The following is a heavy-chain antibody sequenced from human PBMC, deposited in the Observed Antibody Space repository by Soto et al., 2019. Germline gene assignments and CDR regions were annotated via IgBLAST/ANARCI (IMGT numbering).Heavy chain of an antibody. V-gene: IGHV4-30-2*01. D-gene: IGHD5-12*01. CDR1: GGSISSGGYS. CDR2: IYHRGST. J-gene: IGHJ4*02. CDR3: AAGGGLPRYY. Sequence: QLQLQESGSGLVKPSQTLSLTCAVSGGSISSGGYSWSWIRQPPGKGLEWIGYIYHRGSTYYNPSPKSRVAISVDRSKNQFSLKLSSVTAADTAVYYCAAGGGLPRYYWGQGTLVTVSS.